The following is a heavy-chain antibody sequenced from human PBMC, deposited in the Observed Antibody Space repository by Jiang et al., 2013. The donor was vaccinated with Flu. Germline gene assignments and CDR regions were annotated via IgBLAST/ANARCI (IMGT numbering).Heavy chain of an antibody. J-gene: IGHJ5*02. V-gene: IGHV4-39*07. Sequence: GGSISSSSYYWGWIRQPPGKGLEWIGSIYYSGSTYYNPSLKSRVTISVDTSKNQFSLKLSSVTAADTAVYYCARRRGRIVVVSDNWFDPWGQGTLVTVSS. CDR1: GGSISSSSYY. CDR3: ARRRGRIVVVSDNWFDP. CDR2: IYYSGST. D-gene: IGHD3-22*01.